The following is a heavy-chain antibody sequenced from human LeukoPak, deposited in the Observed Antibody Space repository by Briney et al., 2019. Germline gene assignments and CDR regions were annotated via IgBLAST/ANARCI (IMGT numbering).Heavy chain of an antibody. CDR3: ARALGSGYYPRYFDY. D-gene: IGHD3-3*01. V-gene: IGHV1-18*01. CDR1: GYTFTSYG. J-gene: IGHJ4*02. CDR2: ISAYNGNT. Sequence: ASVKVSCKASGYTFTSYGISWVRQAPGQGLEWMGWISAYNGNTNYAQKLQGRVTMTTDTSTSTAYMELRSLRSDDTAVYYCARALGSGYYPRYFDYWGQGTLVTVSS.